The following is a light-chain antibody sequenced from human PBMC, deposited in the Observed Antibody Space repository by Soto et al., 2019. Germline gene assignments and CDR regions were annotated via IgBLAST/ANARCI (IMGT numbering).Light chain of an antibody. CDR2: EVS. V-gene: IGLV2-18*02. J-gene: IGLJ2*01. CDR1: SSDVGNYNR. Sequence: QSALTQPPSVSGSPGQSVTISCTETSSDVGNYNRVSWYQQPPGTAPKLMIYEVSNRPSGVPDRFSGSKSGNTASLTISGLQAEDEADYYCSSYTSSSTYVVFGGGTKLTVL. CDR3: SSYTSSSTYVV.